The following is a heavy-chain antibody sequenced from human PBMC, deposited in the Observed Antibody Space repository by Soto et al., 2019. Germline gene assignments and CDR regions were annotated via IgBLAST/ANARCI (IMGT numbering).Heavy chain of an antibody. CDR2: IYYSGTT. D-gene: IGHD1-1*01. CDR3: AKGRNLNWNHNFDS. CDR1: GGSLSSISYC. Sequence: SETLSLTCTVSGGSLSSISYCWDWIRQPPGKGLEWVGTIYYSGTTYYYPSLRGRVTISVDTSKNQFSLKLSSVTAADTAVYYCAKGRNLNWNHNFDSWGQGTLVTVSS. V-gene: IGHV4-39*01. J-gene: IGHJ4*02.